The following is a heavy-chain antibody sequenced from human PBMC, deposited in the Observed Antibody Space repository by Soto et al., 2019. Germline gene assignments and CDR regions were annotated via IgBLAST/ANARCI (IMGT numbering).Heavy chain of an antibody. CDR1: GYTFTRNY. V-gene: IGHV1-46*01. CDR3: ARASGSYPSSHFDD. D-gene: IGHD1-26*01. CDR2: ISPSGGKT. J-gene: IGHJ4*02. Sequence: XSVKVSCKASGYTFTRNYLHLVRQAPGQGLECMGVISPSGGKTNYAQKFQGRVTMTRDASTSTVYMELSSLRSEDTAVYYCARASGSYPSSHFDDWGQGTLVTVSS.